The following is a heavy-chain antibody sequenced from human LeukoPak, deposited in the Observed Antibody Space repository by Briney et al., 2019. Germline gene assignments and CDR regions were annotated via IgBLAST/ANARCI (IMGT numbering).Heavy chain of an antibody. CDR3: ANSYSSSWYWPFFY. CDR2: MSVSGGST. D-gene: IGHD6-13*01. CDR1: GFTFSSYA. Sequence: PGGSLRLSCAASGFTFSSYAMSWVRQAPGKGLEWVSAMSVSGGSTYYADSVKGRFTISRDNSKNTLYLQMNSLRAEDTAVYYCANSYSSSWYWPFFYWGQGTLVTVSS. V-gene: IGHV3-23*01. J-gene: IGHJ4*02.